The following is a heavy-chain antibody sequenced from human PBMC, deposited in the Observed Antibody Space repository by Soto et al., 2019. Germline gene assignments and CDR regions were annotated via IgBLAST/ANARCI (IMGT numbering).Heavy chain of an antibody. CDR1: GFTFDDYG. D-gene: IGHD6-19*01. Sequence: EVRLVESGGGVVRPGGSLRLSCAASGFTFDDYGMSWVRQAPGKGLEWVSGLTWNGDSTGYADSVKGRFTISRDNAKNSLYLQMNSLRAEDTAFYYCARAGGSGWPFDYWGQGTLVTVSS. CDR3: ARAGGSGWPFDY. J-gene: IGHJ4*02. CDR2: LTWNGDST. V-gene: IGHV3-20*04.